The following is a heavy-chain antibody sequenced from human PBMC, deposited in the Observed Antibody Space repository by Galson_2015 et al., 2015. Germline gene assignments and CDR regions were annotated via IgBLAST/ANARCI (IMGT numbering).Heavy chain of an antibody. J-gene: IGHJ4*02. CDR3: ARDTAQAGYCGGDCYSGLLDY. D-gene: IGHD2-21*02. CDR1: GFTFSSYG. V-gene: IGHV3-33*01. Sequence: SLRLSCAASGFTFSSYGMHWVRQAPGKGLEWVAVIWYDGSNKYYADSVKGRFTISRDNSKNTLYLQMNSLRAEDTAVYYCARDTAQAGYCGGDCYSGLLDYWGQGTLVTVSS. CDR2: IWYDGSNK.